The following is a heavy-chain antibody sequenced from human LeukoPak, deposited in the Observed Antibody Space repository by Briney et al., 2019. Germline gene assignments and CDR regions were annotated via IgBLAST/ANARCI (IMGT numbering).Heavy chain of an antibody. CDR2: IYYSGST. D-gene: IGHD6-19*01. J-gene: IGHJ6*02. Sequence: SETLSLTCTVSGGSISSSSYYWGWIRQPPGKGLEWIGSIYYSGSTYYNPSLKSRVTISVDTSKNQFSLKLSSVTAADTAVYYCARGSDSSGWYGHYHYGMDVWGQGTTVTVSS. CDR3: ARGSDSSGWYGHYHYGMDV. V-gene: IGHV4-39*01. CDR1: GGSISSSSYY.